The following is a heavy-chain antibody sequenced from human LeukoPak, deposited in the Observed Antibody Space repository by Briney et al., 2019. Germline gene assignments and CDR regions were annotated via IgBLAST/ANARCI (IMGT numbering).Heavy chain of an antibody. Sequence: SETLSLTCTVSGGSIGSRGYYWTWVRQHPERGREWVGYVFYSGAAYYNPAPRRRVTISLYTSRNQFSLTLPSLSAADTAVYYCARYGDYGTEGYFFIYVWGKGTMVTLSS. CDR3: ARYGDYGTEGYFFIYV. D-gene: IGHD4-17*01. CDR2: VFYSGAA. J-gene: IGHJ6*03. V-gene: IGHV4-31*03. CDR1: GGSIGSRGYY.